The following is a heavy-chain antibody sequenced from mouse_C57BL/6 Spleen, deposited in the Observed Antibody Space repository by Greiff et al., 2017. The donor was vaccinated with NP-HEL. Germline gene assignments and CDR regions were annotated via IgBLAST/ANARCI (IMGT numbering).Heavy chain of an antibody. V-gene: IGHV3-6*01. Sequence: EVQRVESGPGLVKPSQSLSLTCSVTGYSITSGYYWNWIRQFPGNKLEWMGYISYDGSNNYNPSLKNRISITRDTSKNQFFLKLNSVTTEDTATYYCARDGNYEGDYWGQGTTLTVSS. CDR1: GYSITSGYY. D-gene: IGHD2-1*01. CDR3: ARDGNYEGDY. J-gene: IGHJ2*01. CDR2: ISYDGSN.